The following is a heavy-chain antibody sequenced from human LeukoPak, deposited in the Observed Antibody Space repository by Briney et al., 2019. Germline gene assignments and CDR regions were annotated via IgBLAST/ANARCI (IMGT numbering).Heavy chain of an antibody. CDR2: FDPEDGET. V-gene: IGHV1-24*01. D-gene: IGHD3-10*02. CDR1: GYTLTELS. CDR3: ATAYLYRPHAVFGAGDAFDI. Sequence: ASVKVSCKVSGYTLTELSMHWVRQAPGKGLEWMGGFDPEDGETIFAQKFQGRVTLTEGTSTDTAYMELSSLRSEDTAVYYCATAYLYRPHAVFGAGDAFDIWGQGTMVTVSS. J-gene: IGHJ3*02.